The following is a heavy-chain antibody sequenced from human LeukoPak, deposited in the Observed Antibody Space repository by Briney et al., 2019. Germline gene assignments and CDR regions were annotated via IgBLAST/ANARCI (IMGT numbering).Heavy chain of an antibody. V-gene: IGHV4-59*08. CDR3: ARVCSNTSCLLDY. D-gene: IGHD2-2*01. CDR2: IYYSGST. CDR1: GGSISSYY. J-gene: IGHJ4*02. Sequence: PSETLSLTCTVSGGSISSYYWSWIRQPPGKGLEWIGHIYYSGSTYYNPSLKSRVTISVDTSKNQFSLKLSSVTAADTAVYYCARVCSNTSCLLDYWGQGTLVTVSS.